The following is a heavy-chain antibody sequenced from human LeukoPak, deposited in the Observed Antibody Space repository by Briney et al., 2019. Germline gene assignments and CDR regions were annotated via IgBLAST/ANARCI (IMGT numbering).Heavy chain of an antibody. J-gene: IGHJ4*02. Sequence: GGSLRLSCAGSGFTFSSYAMSWVRQAAGRGLGWVSAICKSGGSTYYADSVRGRFTISRDNSKNTLYLQTNSLKAEDTAVYYCAKDMESAYDCSGYYSPFDSWAQGILVTVSS. CDR2: ICKSGGST. D-gene: IGHD3-22*01. CDR3: AKDMESAYDCSGYYSPFDS. V-gene: IGHV3-23*01. CDR1: GFTFSSYA.